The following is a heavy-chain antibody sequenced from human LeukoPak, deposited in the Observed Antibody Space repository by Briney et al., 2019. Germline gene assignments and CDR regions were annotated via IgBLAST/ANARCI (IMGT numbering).Heavy chain of an antibody. J-gene: IGHJ6*02. D-gene: IGHD2-8*01. Sequence: SETLSLTCTVSGGSISSYYWSWIRQPPGKGLEWIGYIYYSGSTNYNPSLKSRVTISVDTSKNQFSLKLSSVTAADTAVYYCARTPPSGVPFYGMDVWAQGTTVTVS. CDR2: IYYSGST. CDR1: GGSISSYY. CDR3: ARTPPSGVPFYGMDV. V-gene: IGHV4-59*01.